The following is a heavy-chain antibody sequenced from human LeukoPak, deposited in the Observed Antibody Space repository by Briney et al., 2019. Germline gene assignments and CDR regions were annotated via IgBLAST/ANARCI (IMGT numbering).Heavy chain of an antibody. D-gene: IGHD3-10*01. Sequence: SETLSLTCTVSGGSISSSNYYWGWIRQPPGKGLEWIGSIYYSGSTYYNPSLKSRVTISVDTSKNQFSLKLSSVTAADTAVYYCARGPDYYGSGSYHFDYWGQGTLVTVSS. CDR3: ARGPDYYGSGSYHFDY. V-gene: IGHV4-39*07. CDR2: IYYSGST. J-gene: IGHJ4*02. CDR1: GGSISSSNYY.